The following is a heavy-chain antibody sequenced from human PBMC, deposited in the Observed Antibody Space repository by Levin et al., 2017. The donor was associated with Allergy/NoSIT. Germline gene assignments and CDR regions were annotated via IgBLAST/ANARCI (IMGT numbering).Heavy chain of an antibody. J-gene: IGHJ4*02. CDR3: ARDSTAVSSDY. CDR1: GFIFSNSS. Sequence: GVLKISCAASGFIFSNSSMNWVRQAPGKGLEWVSSISSRSSNIYYADSVKGRFTISRDNAKNSLYLQMNSLRAEDTAVYYCARDSTAVSSDYWGQGTLVTVSS. CDR2: ISSRSSNI. D-gene: IGHD4-11*01. V-gene: IGHV3-21*01.